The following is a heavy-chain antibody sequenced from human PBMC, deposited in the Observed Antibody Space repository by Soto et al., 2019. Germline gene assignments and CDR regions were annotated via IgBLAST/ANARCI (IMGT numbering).Heavy chain of an antibody. J-gene: IGHJ5*02. CDR2: IYYSGNI. Sequence: QVQLQESGPGLVKPSETLSLTCTGSGDSVTSRSYYWTWVRQPPGKGLEWIGYIYYSGNINYNPSLKSRFTIAVDTSTNQFSLKLTSVTAADTAIYYCARGNIAESGTKFDPWGQGILVTVSS. D-gene: IGHD6-19*01. CDR3: ARGNIAESGTKFDP. V-gene: IGHV4-61*01. CDR1: GDSVTSRSYY.